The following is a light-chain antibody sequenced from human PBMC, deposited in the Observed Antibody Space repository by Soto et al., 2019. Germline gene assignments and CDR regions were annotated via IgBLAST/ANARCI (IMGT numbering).Light chain of an antibody. J-gene: IGLJ2*01. CDR2: DTS. V-gene: IGLV7-46*01. CDR3: SSYTSSSTPHVV. CDR1: TGAVTSGHY. Sequence: QAVVTQEPSLTVSPGGTVTLTCGSSTGAVTSGHYPYWFQQKPGQAPRTLIYDTSNKHSWTPARFSGSLLGGKAALTLSGAQPEDEAEYYCSSYTSSSTPHVVFGGGTKVTVL.